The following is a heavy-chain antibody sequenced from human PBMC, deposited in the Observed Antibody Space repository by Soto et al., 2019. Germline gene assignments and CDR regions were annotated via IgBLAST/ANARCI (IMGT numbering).Heavy chain of an antibody. V-gene: IGHV4-39*01. CDR1: GGSISSSSYY. CDR2: IYYSGST. D-gene: IGHD6-19*01. CDR3: ASQAGFYYYYGIDV. Sequence: QLQLQESGPGLVKPSETLSLTCTVSGGSISSSSYYWGWIRQPPGKGLEWIGSIYYSGSTYYNPSLKSRVTISVDTSKNQFSLKLSSVTAADTAVYYCASQAGFYYYYGIDVWGHGTTVTVSS. J-gene: IGHJ6*02.